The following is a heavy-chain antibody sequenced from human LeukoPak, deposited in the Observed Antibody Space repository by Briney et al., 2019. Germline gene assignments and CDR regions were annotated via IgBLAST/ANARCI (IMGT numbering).Heavy chain of an antibody. CDR1: GFTFSSYA. J-gene: IGHJ4*02. CDR2: ISGSGGST. D-gene: IGHD2-21*02. V-gene: IGHV3-23*01. CDR3: ATHQGDDEYYFDY. Sequence: GGSLRLSCAASGFTFSSYAMSWVRQAPGKGLEWVSAISGSGGSTYYADSVKGRFTISRDNSKNTLYLQMNSLRAEDTAVYYCATHQGDDEYYFDYWGQGTLVTVSS.